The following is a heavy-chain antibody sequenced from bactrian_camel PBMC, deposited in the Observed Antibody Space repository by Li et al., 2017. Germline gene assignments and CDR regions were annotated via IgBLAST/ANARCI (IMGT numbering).Heavy chain of an antibody. V-gene: IGHV3S53*01. CDR1: GHTFSRNC. CDR2: IDSAGSP. CDR3: AAPCTVDASY. D-gene: IGHD1*01. Sequence: QVQLVESGGGSVQSGGSLRLSCVASGHTFSRNCMAWFRQAPGKEREGVAAIDSAGSPTYTYSVEGRFTISKDNVKNTLYLQMNSLKPEDTAMYYCAAPCTVDASYRGQGTQVTVSS. J-gene: IGHJ4*01.